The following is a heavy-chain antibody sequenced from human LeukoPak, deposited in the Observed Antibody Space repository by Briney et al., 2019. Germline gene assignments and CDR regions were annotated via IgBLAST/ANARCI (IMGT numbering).Heavy chain of an antibody. CDR3: AKDGRGQLLDCFDY. CDR1: GFTFSNNA. CDR2: ISGSGGST. D-gene: IGHD2-2*01. V-gene: IGHV3-23*01. J-gene: IGHJ4*02. Sequence: PGGSLRLSCAASGFTFSNNAVSWVRQAPGKGLEWVSAISGSGGSTYYADSVKGRFTISRDNSKNTLYLQMNSLRAEDTAVYYCAKDGRGQLLDCFDYWGQGTLVTVSS.